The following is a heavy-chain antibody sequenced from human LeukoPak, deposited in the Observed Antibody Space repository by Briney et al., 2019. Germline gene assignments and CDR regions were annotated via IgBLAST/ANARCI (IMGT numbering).Heavy chain of an antibody. J-gene: IGHJ4*02. V-gene: IGHV4-59*08. CDR3: AAGPLDY. Sequence: SETLSLTCTVSGGSISSYYWSWIRQPPGKGLEWMGYIYYSCTTNYNPSLKSRDTISIDPSKNQLSLKLSSVTAADTAVYYCAAGPLDYWGQGALVTVSS. D-gene: IGHD1-14*01. CDR1: GGSISSYY. CDR2: IYYSCTT.